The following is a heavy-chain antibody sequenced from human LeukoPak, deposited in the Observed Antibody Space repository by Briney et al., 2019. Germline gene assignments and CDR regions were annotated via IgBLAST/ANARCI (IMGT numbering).Heavy chain of an antibody. Sequence: SETLSLTCTVSGGSISSYYWSWIRQPAGKGLEWIGRIYTSGSTNYNPSLKSRVTMSVDTSKNQFSLKLSSVTAADTAVYYCARGGSYYDILTGYHFGYWGQGTLVTVSS. CDR1: GGSISSYY. J-gene: IGHJ4*02. D-gene: IGHD3-9*01. CDR2: IYTSGST. CDR3: ARGGSYYDILTGYHFGY. V-gene: IGHV4-4*07.